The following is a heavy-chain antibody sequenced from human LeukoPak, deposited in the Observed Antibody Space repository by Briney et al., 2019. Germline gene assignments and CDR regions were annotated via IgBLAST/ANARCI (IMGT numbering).Heavy chain of an antibody. CDR1: GGFISSYY. J-gene: IGHJ6*03. V-gene: IGHV4-59*12. Sequence: SETLSLTCTVSGGFISSYYWNWIRQTPGKGLEWIGSIYSSGNTNYNPSLKSRVTISVDTSKNQFSLKLSSVTAADTAVYYCARDGRGLGFYYYYMDVWGKGTTVTVSS. CDR2: IYSSGNT. CDR3: ARDGRGLGFYYYYMDV.